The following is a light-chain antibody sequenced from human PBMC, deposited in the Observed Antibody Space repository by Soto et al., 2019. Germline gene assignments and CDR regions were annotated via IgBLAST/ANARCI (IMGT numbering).Light chain of an antibody. CDR1: QGISSY. V-gene: IGKV1-8*01. Sequence: AIRMTQSPSSFSASTGDRVTITCRASQGISSYLAWYQQKPGEAPKLLIYAASTLQSGVPSRFSGSGSGTDFTLTISCLQSDDFATYYCQHYNSYSEAFGQGTKVDIK. J-gene: IGKJ1*01. CDR2: AAS. CDR3: QHYNSYSEA.